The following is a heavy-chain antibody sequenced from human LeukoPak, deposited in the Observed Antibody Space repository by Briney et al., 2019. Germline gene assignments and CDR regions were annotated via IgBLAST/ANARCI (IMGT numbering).Heavy chain of an antibody. Sequence: PSETLSLTCSVSGDSVTSSYWNWIRQPPGKGLEWIGYVSSDGTTNYTPSLRSRLTMSVDTAKNDISLILTSVSAADTGVYYCARLGCVNEGRYNHWGRGTLVVVSS. CDR1: GDSVTSSY. J-gene: IGHJ4*02. V-gene: IGHV4-4*08. CDR3: ARLGCVNEGRYNH. D-gene: IGHD5-24*01. CDR2: VSSDGTT.